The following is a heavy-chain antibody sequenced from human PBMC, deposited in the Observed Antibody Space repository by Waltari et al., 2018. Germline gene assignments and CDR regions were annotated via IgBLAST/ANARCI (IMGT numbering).Heavy chain of an antibody. CDR2: ISGPGDT. CDR1: GVTLAFYA. Sequence: EVQLLDSGGGLVQPGGSLRLSCAAAGVTLAFYAVSWVRQAPGKGPEWVSAISGPGDTYYADSVKGRFTISKDSSKNTLYLQMHNLIAEDTAVYYCAKEVAVAGTPYFDYWGQGTLVTVSS. J-gene: IGHJ4*02. D-gene: IGHD6-19*01. V-gene: IGHV3-23*01. CDR3: AKEVAVAGTPYFDY.